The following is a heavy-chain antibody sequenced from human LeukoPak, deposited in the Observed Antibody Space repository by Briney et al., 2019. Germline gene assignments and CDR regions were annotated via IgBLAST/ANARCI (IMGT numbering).Heavy chain of an antibody. Sequence: GRSLRLSCAASGFTFSSYGMHWVRQAPGKGLEWVAVIWYDGSNKYYADSVKGRFTISRDNSKNTLYLQMNSLRAEDTAVYYCARGAAGDPYFDYWGQGTLVTVSS. J-gene: IGHJ4*02. V-gene: IGHV3-33*01. CDR2: IWYDGSNK. CDR3: ARGAAGDPYFDY. D-gene: IGHD7-27*01. CDR1: GFTFSSYG.